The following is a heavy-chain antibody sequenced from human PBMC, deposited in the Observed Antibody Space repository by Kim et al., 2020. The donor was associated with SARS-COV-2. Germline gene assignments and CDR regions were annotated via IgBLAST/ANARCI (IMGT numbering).Heavy chain of an antibody. Sequence: GESQISCKGSGYSFTSYWISWVRQMPGKGLEWMGRIDPSDSYTNYSPSFQGHVTISADKSISTAYLQWSSLKASDTAMYYCARQGTYCSSTSCYSWFDPWGQGTLVTVSS. CDR1: GYSFTSYW. CDR3: ARQGTYCSSTSCYSWFDP. D-gene: IGHD2-2*02. J-gene: IGHJ5*02. CDR2: IDPSDSYT. V-gene: IGHV5-10-1*01.